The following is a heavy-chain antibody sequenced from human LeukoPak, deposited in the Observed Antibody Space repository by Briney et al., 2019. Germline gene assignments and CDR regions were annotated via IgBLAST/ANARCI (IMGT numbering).Heavy chain of an antibody. Sequence: SETLSLTCTVSGGSVSSGSYYWSWIRQPPGKGLEWIGYIYYSGSTNYNPPLKSRVTISVYTSKNQFSLKLSSVTAADTAVYYCARDSEYGDRYYYYYYMDVWGKGTTVTVSS. J-gene: IGHJ6*03. CDR2: IYYSGST. CDR1: GGSVSSGSYY. D-gene: IGHD4-17*01. V-gene: IGHV4-61*01. CDR3: ARDSEYGDRYYYYYYMDV.